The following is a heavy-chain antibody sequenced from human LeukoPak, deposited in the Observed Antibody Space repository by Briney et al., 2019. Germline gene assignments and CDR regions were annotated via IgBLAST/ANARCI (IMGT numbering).Heavy chain of an antibody. CDR3: AREAVVVPAALSSTNWFDP. CDR1: GYTFTGYY. Sequence: ASVKVSCKASGYTFTGYYMHWVRQAPGQGLEWMGWINPNSGGTNYAQKFQGRVTMTRDTSISTAYMELSRLRSDDTAVYYCAREAVVVPAALSSTNWFDPWGQGTLVTVSS. J-gene: IGHJ5*02. D-gene: IGHD2-2*01. CDR2: INPNSGGT. V-gene: IGHV1-2*02.